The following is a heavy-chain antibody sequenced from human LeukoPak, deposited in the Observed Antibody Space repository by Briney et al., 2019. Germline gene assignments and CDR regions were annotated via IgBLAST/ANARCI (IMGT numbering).Heavy chain of an antibody. D-gene: IGHD1-14*01. CDR2: INPNGGST. Sequence: GASVNVSCKATGYTFTIYYMHWVRQAPGRGLEWMGIINPNGGSTSYAQKFQGRVTMTRDTSTSTVYMELSSLRSEDTAVYYCAKGRYYGMDVWGQGTTVTVSS. V-gene: IGHV1-46*01. CDR1: GYTFTIYY. CDR3: AKGRYYGMDV. J-gene: IGHJ6*02.